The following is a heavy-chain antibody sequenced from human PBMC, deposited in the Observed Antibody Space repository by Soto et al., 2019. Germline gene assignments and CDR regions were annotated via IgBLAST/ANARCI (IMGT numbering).Heavy chain of an antibody. V-gene: IGHV3-33*01. CDR3: ARDLYYYDSSGYYWRGFYYGMDV. Sequence: QVQLVESGGGVVQPGRSLRLSCAASGFTFSSYGMHWVRQAPGKGLEWVAVIWYDGSNKYYADSVKGRFTISRDNSKNTLYLQMNSLRAEDTAVYYCARDLYYYDSSGYYWRGFYYGMDVWGPGTTVTVSS. CDR1: GFTFSSYG. CDR2: IWYDGSNK. D-gene: IGHD3-22*01. J-gene: IGHJ6*02.